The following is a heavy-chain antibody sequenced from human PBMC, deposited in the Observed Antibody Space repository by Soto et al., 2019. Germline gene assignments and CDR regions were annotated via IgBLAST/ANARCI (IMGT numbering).Heavy chain of an antibody. CDR1: GGSFSGYY. CDR3: ARVVSQHSNTYYFDY. CDR2: INHSGST. D-gene: IGHD6-13*01. Sequence: KPSETLSLTCAVYGGSFSGYYWSWIRQPPGKGLEWIGEINHSGSTNYNPSLKSRVTISVDTSKNQFSLKLSSVTAADTAVYHCARVVSQHSNTYYFDYWGQGTLVTVSS. J-gene: IGHJ4*02. V-gene: IGHV4-34*01.